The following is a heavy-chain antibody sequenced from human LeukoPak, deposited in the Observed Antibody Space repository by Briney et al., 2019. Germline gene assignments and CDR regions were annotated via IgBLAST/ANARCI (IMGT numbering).Heavy chain of an antibody. CDR1: GGTFSSYA. CDR3: ARDSGSYYSADY. J-gene: IGHJ4*02. CDR2: IIPIFGTA. Sequence: ASVKVSCMASGGTFSSYAVSWVRQAPGQGLEWMGGIIPIFGTANYAQKFQGRVTITADESTSTAYMELSSLRSEDTAVYYCARDSGSYYSADYWGQGTLVTVSS. D-gene: IGHD1-26*01. V-gene: IGHV1-69*01.